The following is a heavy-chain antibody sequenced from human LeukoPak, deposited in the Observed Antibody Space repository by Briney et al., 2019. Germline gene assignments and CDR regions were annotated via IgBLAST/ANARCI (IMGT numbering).Heavy chain of an antibody. J-gene: IGHJ4*02. CDR3: VSVSVRDYYFDF. D-gene: IGHD3-10*02. CDR2: IRSKALYGTS. V-gene: IGHV3-49*04. Sequence: GGSLRHSRLGSGFRLGGYALSWVRQAPGKGLEWVGFIRSKALYGTSEYAASVEGRLSISRDDSNNIVYLQMNSLKTEDTAVYFCVSVSVRDYYFDFWGQGTLVTVSS. CDR1: GFRLGGYA.